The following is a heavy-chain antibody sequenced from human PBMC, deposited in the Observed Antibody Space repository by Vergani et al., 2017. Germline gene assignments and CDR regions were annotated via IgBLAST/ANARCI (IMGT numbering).Heavy chain of an antibody. CDR3: AQGYRTLDF. J-gene: IGHJ4*02. D-gene: IGHD6-13*01. CDR2: LDWDDDK. V-gene: IGHV2-70*15. Sequence: QVTLRESGPALVKPTQTLTLTCTFSGFSLTTSGMCVTWLRQPPGKALEWLARLDWDDDKYYSTSLKTRLTISKDTSKNQVVLTMTNMDPVDTATYYCAQGYRTLDFWGQGTLVTVSS. CDR1: GFSLTTSGMC.